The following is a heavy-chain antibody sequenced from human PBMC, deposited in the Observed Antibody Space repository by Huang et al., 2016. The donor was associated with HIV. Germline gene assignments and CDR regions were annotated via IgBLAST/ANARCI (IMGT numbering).Heavy chain of an antibody. CDR2: ISHGWAT. CDR3: ASGNYYDCRGDYPAFDS. Sequence: QVQLQESGPGLVKPSETLSFTCTVSGGSLPSCYWSWIRQPPERGLEWIGSTYYISHGWATIYSPSLKSRGTFSVDTAKNQFSLGLSSVTAADTAVYYCASGNYYDCRGDYPAFDSWGQGILVTVSS. V-gene: IGHV4-59*01. J-gene: IGHJ4*02. D-gene: IGHD3-22*01. CDR1: GGSLPSCY.